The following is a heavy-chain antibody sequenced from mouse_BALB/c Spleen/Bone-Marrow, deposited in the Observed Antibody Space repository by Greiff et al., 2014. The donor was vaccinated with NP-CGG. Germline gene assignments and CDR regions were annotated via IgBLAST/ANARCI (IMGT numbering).Heavy chain of an antibody. Sequence: LKESGPELVKPGASVKVSCKASGYSFTDYNMYWVKQSHGKSLEWIGYIDPYNGGTSYNQKFKGEATLTVDKSSSTALMHLNSLTFEDSAVYYCASYHSSGYAMDYWGQGTSVTVSS. D-gene: IGHD3-1*01. CDR3: ASYHSSGYAMDY. CDR2: IDPYNGGT. CDR1: GYSFTDYN. J-gene: IGHJ4*01. V-gene: IGHV1S135*01.